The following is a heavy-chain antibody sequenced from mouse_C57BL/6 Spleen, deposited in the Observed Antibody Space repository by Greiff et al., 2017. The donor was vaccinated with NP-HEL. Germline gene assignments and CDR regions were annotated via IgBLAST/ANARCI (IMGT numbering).Heavy chain of an antibody. J-gene: IGHJ2*01. CDR1: GFTFSSYG. CDR2: ISSGGSYT. V-gene: IGHV5-6*01. D-gene: IGHD3-1*01. CDR3: ASLGDY. Sequence: EVMLVESRGDLVKPGGSLKLSCAASGFTFSSYGMSWVRQTPDKRLEWVATISSGGSYTYYPDSVKGRFTISRDNAKNTLYLQMSSLKSEDTAMYYCASLGDYWGQGTTLTVSS.